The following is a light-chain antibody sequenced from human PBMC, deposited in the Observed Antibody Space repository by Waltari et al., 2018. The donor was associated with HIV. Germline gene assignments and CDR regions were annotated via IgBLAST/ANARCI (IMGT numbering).Light chain of an antibody. CDR3: GTWDSSLGGWV. J-gene: IGLJ3*02. CDR1: SSNIWRNY. Sequence: QSVLTQPPSVSAAPGQKVTISCSGSSSNIWRNYVSWYQQLPGTAPQLPIYDTTERPSGVPARFSGCKSGTSATLGITGLQTVDEADYYCGTWDSSLGGWVFGGGTKLAVL. V-gene: IGLV1-51*01. CDR2: DTT.